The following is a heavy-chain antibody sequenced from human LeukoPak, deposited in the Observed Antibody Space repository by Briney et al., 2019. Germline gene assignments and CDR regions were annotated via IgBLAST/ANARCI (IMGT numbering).Heavy chain of an antibody. CDR2: IFYSGST. V-gene: IGHV4-59*01. CDR1: GFTFSGYW. CDR3: ARGLRADFWSGYYGVYFDY. J-gene: IGHJ4*02. Sequence: CPALGFTFSGYWMSWVGQAPGKGLEWIGYIFYSGSTNYNPSLKSRVTISVDTSKNQFSLKLSSVTAADTAVYYCARGLRADFWSGYYGVYFDYWGQGTLVTVSS. D-gene: IGHD3-3*01.